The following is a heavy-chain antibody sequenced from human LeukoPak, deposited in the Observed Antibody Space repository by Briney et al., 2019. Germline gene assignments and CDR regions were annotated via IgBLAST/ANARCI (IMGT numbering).Heavy chain of an antibody. CDR1: GFTLSSYA. CDR2: ISGNGGST. D-gene: IGHD6-6*01. V-gene: IGHV3-23*01. CDR3: AKNRWAARIIIDAFDI. J-gene: IGHJ3*02. Sequence: GGSLRLSCAASGFTLSSYAMSWVRQAPGKGLEWVSSISGNGGSTYYAVSVQGRFTISRDNSKNTLYLQMNSLKVEDTAVYYCAKNRWAARIIIDAFDIWGQGTMVTVSS.